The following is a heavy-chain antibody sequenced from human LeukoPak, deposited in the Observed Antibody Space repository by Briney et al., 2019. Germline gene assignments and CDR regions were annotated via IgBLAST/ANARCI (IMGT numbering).Heavy chain of an antibody. CDR1: GFTFSNAW. CDR3: AKEKDDIVATIEGASPFDY. CDR2: IKSKTDGGTT. Sequence: PGGSLRLSCAASGFTFSNAWMSWVRQAPGKGLEWVGRIKSKTDGGTTDYAAPVKGRFTISRDNSKNTLYLQMNSLRAEDTAVYYCAKEKDDIVATIEGASPFDYWGQGTLVTVSS. V-gene: IGHV3-15*01. D-gene: IGHD5-12*01. J-gene: IGHJ4*02.